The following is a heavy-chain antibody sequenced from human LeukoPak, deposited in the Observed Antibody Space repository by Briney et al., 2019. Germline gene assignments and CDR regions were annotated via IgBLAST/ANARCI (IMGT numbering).Heavy chain of an antibody. V-gene: IGHV3-23*01. J-gene: IGHJ4*02. CDR2: ISAAGATT. D-gene: IGHD5-18*01. CDR3: ARASGIQLWFDY. CDR1: GFTFSSYA. Sequence: GGSLRLSCAASGFTFSSYAMHWVRQAPGKGLEWVSGISAAGATTHYADSVKGRSTISRDNSKNTLYLQMNSLRAEDTAVYYCARASGIQLWFDYWGQGTLVTASS.